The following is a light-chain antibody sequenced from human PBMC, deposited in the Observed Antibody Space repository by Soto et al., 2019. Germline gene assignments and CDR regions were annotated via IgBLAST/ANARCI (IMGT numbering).Light chain of an antibody. CDR3: QQYGSLSWT. J-gene: IGKJ1*01. V-gene: IGKV3-20*01. Sequence: EIVLTQSPGTVSLSPGERATLSCRASQSVSRSDLAWYQQKPGQAPRIIIFGASGRATGIPDRFSGSGSGTDFTLTISRLEPEDFAVYYCQQYGSLSWTFGQGTKVEIK. CDR2: GAS. CDR1: QSVSRSD.